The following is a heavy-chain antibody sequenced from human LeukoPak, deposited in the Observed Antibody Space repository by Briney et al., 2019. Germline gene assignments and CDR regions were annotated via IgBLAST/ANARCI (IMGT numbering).Heavy chain of an antibody. CDR1: GGSFSGYY. CDR2: INHSGST. CDR3: ASLSGSYSFDY. J-gene: IGHJ4*02. D-gene: IGHD1-26*01. Sequence: PSETLSLTCAVYGGSFSGYYWSWIRQPPGKGLEWIGEINHSGSTNYNPSLKSRVTISVDTSKNQFSLKLSSVTAADTAVYYCASLSGSYSFDYWGQGTLVTVSS. V-gene: IGHV4-34*01.